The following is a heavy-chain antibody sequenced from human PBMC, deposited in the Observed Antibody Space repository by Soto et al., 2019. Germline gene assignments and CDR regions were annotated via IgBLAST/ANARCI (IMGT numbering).Heavy chain of an antibody. Sequence: GGSLRLSCAASGFTFSSYAMSWVRQAPGKGLEWVSAISGSGGSTYYADSVKGRSTISRDNSKNTLYLQMNSLRAEDTAVYYCAKSTYYGDYVLGFDYWGQGTLVTVSS. CDR3: AKSTYYGDYVLGFDY. D-gene: IGHD4-17*01. CDR2: ISGSGGST. J-gene: IGHJ4*02. V-gene: IGHV3-23*01. CDR1: GFTFSSYA.